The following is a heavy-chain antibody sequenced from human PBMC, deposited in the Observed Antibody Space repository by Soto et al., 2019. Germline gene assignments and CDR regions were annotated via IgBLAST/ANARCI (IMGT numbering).Heavy chain of an antibody. CDR3: ARQTKSATYYYDSSGSDY. V-gene: IGHV5-51*01. CDR1: GYSFTSYW. D-gene: IGHD3-22*01. Sequence: RGESLKISCKGSGYSFTSYWIGWVRQMPGKGLEWMGIIYPGDSDTRYSPSFQGQVTISADKSISTAYLQWSSLKASDTAMYYCARQTKSATYYYDSSGSDYWGQGTQVTVSS. CDR2: IYPGDSDT. J-gene: IGHJ4*02.